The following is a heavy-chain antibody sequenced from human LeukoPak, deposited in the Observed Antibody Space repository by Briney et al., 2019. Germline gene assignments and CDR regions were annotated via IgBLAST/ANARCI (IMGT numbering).Heavy chain of an antibody. CDR2: MYYTGNS. CDR1: GGSINNYF. V-gene: IGHV4-59*01. CDR3: ARGSIPTQNWFDP. D-gene: IGHD2-2*01. Sequence: SETLSLTSTVSGGSINNYFWNSIRQPPRKRLEWIGYMYYTGNSSYSPSLKSRVTISVDTSKNQFSLNLSSVTTADTAIYYCARGSIPTQNWFDPGGQGTSVSVSS. J-gene: IGHJ5*02.